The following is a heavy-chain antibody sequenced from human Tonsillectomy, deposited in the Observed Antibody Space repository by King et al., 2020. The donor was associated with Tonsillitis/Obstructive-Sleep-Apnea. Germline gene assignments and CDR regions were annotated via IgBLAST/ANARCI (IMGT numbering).Heavy chain of an antibody. D-gene: IGHD3-16*01. CDR3: TYIKRLGYLSHFGS. CDR1: GFTFTDAW. Sequence: VQLVESGGGLVKPGGSLRLSCAASGFTFTDAWMNWVRQAPGKGLEWVGRIKSSADGGNADYAAPVKGRFTHSRDDTRDTLYLQMNSLETEDTSVYYWTYIKRLGYLSHFGSWGQGTLVTVSS. J-gene: IGHJ5*02. CDR2: IKSSADGGNA. V-gene: IGHV3-15*07.